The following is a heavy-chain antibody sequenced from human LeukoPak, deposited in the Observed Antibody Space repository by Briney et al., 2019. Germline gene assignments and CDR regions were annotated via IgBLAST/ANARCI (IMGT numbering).Heavy chain of an antibody. CDR1: GYTFTSYA. V-gene: IGHV1-3*01. D-gene: IGHD4-23*01. CDR3: ARSKVDGASGWTDY. J-gene: IGHJ4*02. Sequence: ASVKVSCKASGYTFTSYAMHWVRQAPGQRLEWMGWINAGNGNTTYSQKFQGRVTITRDTSATTAYMELSSLRSEDTAVYYCARSKVDGASGWTDYWGQGTLVTVSS. CDR2: INAGNGNT.